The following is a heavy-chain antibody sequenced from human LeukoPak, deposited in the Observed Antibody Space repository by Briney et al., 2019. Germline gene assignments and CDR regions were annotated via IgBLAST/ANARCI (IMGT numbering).Heavy chain of an antibody. V-gene: IGHV4-59*01. CDR1: GGSIRSYY. CDR3: ARRDPDSEGVDV. Sequence: SETLSLTCIVSGGSIRSYYWSWIRQSPGKGLEWIGYIHYSGSTNYNPSLKSRVAISVDTSKNQFSLNLNSVTAADTAIYYCARRDPDSEGVDVWGQGTTVTVSS. D-gene: IGHD1-26*01. CDR2: IHYSGST. J-gene: IGHJ6*02.